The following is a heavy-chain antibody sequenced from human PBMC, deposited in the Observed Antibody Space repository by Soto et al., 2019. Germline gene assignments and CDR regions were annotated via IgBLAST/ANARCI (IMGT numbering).Heavy chain of an antibody. J-gene: IGHJ4*02. CDR3: AKATRLDY. CDR2: LIKSGEST. CDR1: GFTFSSYA. Sequence: EVELLESGGGLVQPGGSLRLSCAAFGFTFSSYAMNWVRQAPGKGLEWVSGLIKSGESTYYADSVKGRFTISRDNSKDTLYLQMNSLRAEDTAVYYCAKATRLDYWGQGTLVTVSS. V-gene: IGHV3-23*01.